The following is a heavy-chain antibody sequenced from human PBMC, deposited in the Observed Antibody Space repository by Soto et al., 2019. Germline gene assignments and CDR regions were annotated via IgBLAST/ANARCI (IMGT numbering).Heavy chain of an antibody. V-gene: IGHV4-34*01. CDR2: INHSGST. CDR3: ARADTAMVSGY. J-gene: IGHJ4*02. Sequence: ETLSLTCAVYGGSFSGYYWSWIRQPPGKGLEWIGEINHSGSTNYNPSLKSRVTISVDTSKNQFSLKLSSVTAADTAVYYCARADTAMVSGYWGQGTLVTVSS. D-gene: IGHD5-18*01. CDR1: GGSFSGYY.